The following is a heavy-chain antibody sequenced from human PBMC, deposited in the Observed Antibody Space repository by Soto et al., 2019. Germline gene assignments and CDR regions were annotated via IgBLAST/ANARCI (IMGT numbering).Heavy chain of an antibody. CDR1: GSTFISSG. CDR2: ISDNGVIT. Sequence: PWGSLRLSCAGSGSTFISSGMIFVRQAPGKWLEWVSGISDNGVITNYADSVKGRFTISKDNSKSTVFLQMNSLRAEDTAAYFCAKGGRTWYGFDSWGQGTLVTVSS. D-gene: IGHD6-13*01. CDR3: AKGGRTWYGFDS. V-gene: IGHV3-23*01. J-gene: IGHJ4*02.